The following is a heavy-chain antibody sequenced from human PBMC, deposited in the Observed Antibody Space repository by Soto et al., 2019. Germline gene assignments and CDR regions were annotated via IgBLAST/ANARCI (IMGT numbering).Heavy chain of an antibody. D-gene: IGHD3-3*01. J-gene: IGHJ6*02. CDR1: GYTFTGYY. V-gene: IGHV1-2*02. CDR2: INPNSGGT. CDR3: ARNDFWSGYYYYGMDV. Sequence: GASVKVSCKASGYTFTGYYMHWVRQAPGQGLEWMGWINPNSGGTNYAQKFQGRVTMTRDTSISTAYMELSRLRSDDTAVYYCARNDFWSGYYYYGMDVWGQGTTVTV.